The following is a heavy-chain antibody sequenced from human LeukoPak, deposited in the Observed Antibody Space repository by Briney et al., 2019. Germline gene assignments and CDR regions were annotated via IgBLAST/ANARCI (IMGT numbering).Heavy chain of an antibody. CDR3: ARDCLSSVANFCSFDY. CDR2: IHSSGST. J-gene: IGHJ4*02. Sequence: SETLSLTCIVSGGSIISHYWSWIRQPPGKGLEWIGYIHSSGSTNYNPSLQSRVTISTDVSENQFSLKLTSVTAADTAVYYCARDCLSSVANFCSFDYWGQGNLVTVSS. V-gene: IGHV4-59*11. CDR1: GGSIISHY. D-gene: IGHD4/OR15-4a*01.